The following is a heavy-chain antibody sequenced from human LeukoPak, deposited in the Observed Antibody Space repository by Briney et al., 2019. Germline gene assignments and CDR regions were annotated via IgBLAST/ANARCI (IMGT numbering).Heavy chain of an antibody. CDR3: AAGEDHDY. V-gene: IGHV3-21*01. D-gene: IGHD4-17*01. CDR1: GFTFSSYS. J-gene: IGHJ4*02. Sequence: KPGGSLRLSCAASGFTFSSYSMNWVRQAPGKGLEWVSSISSSSSYMYYADSVKGRFTISRDNAKNSLYLQMNSLRAEDTAVYYCAAGEDHDYWGQGTLVTVSS. CDR2: ISSSSSYM.